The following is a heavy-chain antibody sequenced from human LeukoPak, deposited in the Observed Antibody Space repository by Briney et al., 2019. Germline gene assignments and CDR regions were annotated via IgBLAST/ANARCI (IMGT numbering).Heavy chain of an antibody. CDR1: GFTFSSYS. CDR3: ARDGCAGSCYSVDY. V-gene: IGHV3-21*01. CDR2: ISSSRSYI. Sequence: PGGSLRLSCAASGFTFSSYSMNWVRQAPGNGLEWVSSISSSRSYIHYVDSVKGRFTISRDNAKNSLYLQMNSLRAEDTAVYYCARDGCAGSCYSVDYWGQGTLVTVSS. D-gene: IGHD2-15*01. J-gene: IGHJ4*02.